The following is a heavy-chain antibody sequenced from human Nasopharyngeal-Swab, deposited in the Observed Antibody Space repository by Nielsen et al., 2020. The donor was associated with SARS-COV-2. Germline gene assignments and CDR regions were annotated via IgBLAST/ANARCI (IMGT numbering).Heavy chain of an antibody. J-gene: IGHJ4*02. Sequence: GGSLRLSCAASGFTFSSYAMSWVRQAPGKGLEWVSAISGSGGSTYYADSAKGRFTISRDNSKNTLYLQMNSLRAEDTAVYYCAKGHDYYGSGSYHRGYWGQGTLVTVSS. CDR1: GFTFSSYA. D-gene: IGHD3-10*01. V-gene: IGHV3-23*01. CDR2: ISGSGGST. CDR3: AKGHDYYGSGSYHRGY.